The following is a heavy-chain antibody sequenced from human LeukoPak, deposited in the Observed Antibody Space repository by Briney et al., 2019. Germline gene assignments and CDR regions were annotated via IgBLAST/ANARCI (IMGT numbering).Heavy chain of an antibody. Sequence: SETLSLTCTVSGGSISSYYWSWIRQPAGKGLEWIGYIYYSGSTNYNPSLKSRVTISVDTSKNQFSLKLSSVTAADTAVYYCARLRYSNSPYGMDVWGQGTTVTVSS. CDR3: ARLRYSNSPYGMDV. V-gene: IGHV4-59*08. CDR1: GGSISSYY. CDR2: IYYSGST. D-gene: IGHD4-11*01. J-gene: IGHJ6*02.